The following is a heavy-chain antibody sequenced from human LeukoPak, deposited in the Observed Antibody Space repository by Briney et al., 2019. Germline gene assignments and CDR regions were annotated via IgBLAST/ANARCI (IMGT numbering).Heavy chain of an antibody. CDR1: GFTFSTYW. J-gene: IGHJ4*02. CDR3: SRAEDY. CDR2: IKEDGSGK. Sequence: GGSLRLSCAAPGFTFSTYWMSWVRQAPGKGLEWVANIKEDGSGKYYVDSVRGRFTISRDNAKNSLYLQMNSLRVDDTAVYYCSRAEDYWGQGALVTVSS. V-gene: IGHV3-7*04.